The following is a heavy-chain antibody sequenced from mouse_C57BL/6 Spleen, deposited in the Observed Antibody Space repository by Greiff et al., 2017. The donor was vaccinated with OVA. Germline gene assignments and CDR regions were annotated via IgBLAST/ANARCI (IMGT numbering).Heavy chain of an antibody. CDR1: GFSFNTYA. V-gene: IGHV10-1*01. CDR3: VRHYYGHFDY. J-gene: IGHJ2*01. D-gene: IGHD1-1*01. Sequence: GGGLVQPKGSLKLSCAASGFSFNTYAMNWVRQAPGKGLEWVARIRSKSNNYATYYADSVKDRFTISRDDSESMLYLQMNNLKTEDTAMYYGVRHYYGHFDYWGQGTTLTVSS. CDR2: IRSKSNNYAT.